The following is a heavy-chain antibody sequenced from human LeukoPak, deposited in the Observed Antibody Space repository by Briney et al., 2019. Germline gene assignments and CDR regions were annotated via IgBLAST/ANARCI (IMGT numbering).Heavy chain of an antibody. J-gene: IGHJ4*02. D-gene: IGHD1-26*01. CDR2: ISSSGSTI. CDR3: AKARGLGIVGAHFDY. CDR1: GFTFSDYY. V-gene: IGHV3-11*01. Sequence: GGSLRLSCAASGFTFSDYYMSWIRQAPGKGLEWVSYISSSGSTIYYADSVTGRFTISRDNSKNTLYLQMNSLRAEDTAVYCCAKARGLGIVGAHFDYWGQGTLVTVSS.